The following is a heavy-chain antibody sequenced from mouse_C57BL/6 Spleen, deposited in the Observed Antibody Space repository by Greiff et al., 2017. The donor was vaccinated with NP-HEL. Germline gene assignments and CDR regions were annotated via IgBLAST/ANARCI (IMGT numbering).Heavy chain of an antibody. D-gene: IGHD2-2*01. Sequence: QVQLQQPGAELVMPGASVKLSCKASGYTFTSYWMHWVKQRPGQGLEWIGEIDPSDSYTNYNQKFKGKSTLTVDKSSSTAYMPLSSLTSEDSAVYYCARSTMVATDWYFDVWGTGTTVTVSS. CDR1: GYTFTSYW. J-gene: IGHJ1*03. CDR2: IDPSDSYT. CDR3: ARSTMVATDWYFDV. V-gene: IGHV1-69*01.